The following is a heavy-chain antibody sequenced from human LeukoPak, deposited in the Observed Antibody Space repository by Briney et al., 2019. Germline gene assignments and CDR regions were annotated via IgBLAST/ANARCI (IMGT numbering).Heavy chain of an antibody. CDR2: ISYDGSNK. CDR3: AKVARRTYYDFWSGYYHYYYGMDV. Sequence: GGSLRLSCAASGFTFSSYGMHWVRQAPGKGLEWVAVISYDGSNKYYADSVKGRFTISRDNSKNALYLQMNSLRAEDTAVYYCAKVARRTYYDFWSGYYHYYYGMDVWGQGTTVTVSS. CDR1: GFTFSSYG. J-gene: IGHJ6*02. D-gene: IGHD3-3*01. V-gene: IGHV3-30*18.